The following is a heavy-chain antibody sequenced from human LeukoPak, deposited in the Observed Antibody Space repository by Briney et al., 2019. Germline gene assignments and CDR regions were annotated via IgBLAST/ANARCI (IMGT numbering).Heavy chain of an antibody. J-gene: IGHJ3*02. Sequence: SETLSLTCTVSGGSISSYYWSWIRQPPGKGLEWIGYIYYSGSTNYNPSLKSRVTISVDTSKNQFSLKLSSVTAADTAVYYCATYSSGWYDAFDIWGQGTMVTVSS. CDR2: IYYSGST. D-gene: IGHD6-19*01. V-gene: IGHV4-59*08. CDR1: GGSISSYY. CDR3: ATYSSGWYDAFDI.